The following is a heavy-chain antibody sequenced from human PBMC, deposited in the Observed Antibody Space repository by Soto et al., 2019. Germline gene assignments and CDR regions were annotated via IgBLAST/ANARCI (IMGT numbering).Heavy chain of an antibody. CDR3: AKDTYYYGSGSYSY. J-gene: IGHJ4*02. V-gene: IGHV3-23*01. D-gene: IGHD3-10*01. CDR1: GFTFSSYA. CDR2: ISGSGGST. Sequence: EVQLLESGGGLVQPGGSLRLSCAASGFTFSSYAMSWVRQAPGKGLEWVSAISGSGGSTYYADSVKGRFTISRDNAKNTLYLQMNSLRAEDTAVYYCAKDTYYYGSGSYSYWGQGTLVTVSS.